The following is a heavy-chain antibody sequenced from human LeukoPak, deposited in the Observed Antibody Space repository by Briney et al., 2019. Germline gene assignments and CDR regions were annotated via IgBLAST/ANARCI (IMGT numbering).Heavy chain of an antibody. V-gene: IGHV3-21*01. Sequence: PGGSLRLSCAASGFTFSSYSMNWVRQAPGKGLEWVSSISSSSSYIYYADSVKGRFTIFRDNAKNSLYLQMNSLRAEDTAVYYCAGGIAAEFDYWGRGTLVTVSS. D-gene: IGHD6-13*01. CDR2: ISSSSSYI. CDR3: AGGIAAEFDY. J-gene: IGHJ4*02. CDR1: GFTFSSYS.